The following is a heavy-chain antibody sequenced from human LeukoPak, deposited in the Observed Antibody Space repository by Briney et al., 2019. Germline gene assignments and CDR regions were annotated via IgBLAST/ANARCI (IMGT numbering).Heavy chain of an antibody. V-gene: IGHV3-30*02. CDR1: GFTFSNYG. D-gene: IGHD6-13*01. Sequence: GGSLRLSCAASGFTFSNYGMHWVRQAPGKGLEWVAFIRYDGSNKYYADSVKGRFTISRDNSKNTLYLQMNSLRAEDMALYYCAKAYSSSWSQGLNDAFDIWGQGTMVTVSS. CDR3: AKAYSSSWSQGLNDAFDI. J-gene: IGHJ3*02. CDR2: IRYDGSNK.